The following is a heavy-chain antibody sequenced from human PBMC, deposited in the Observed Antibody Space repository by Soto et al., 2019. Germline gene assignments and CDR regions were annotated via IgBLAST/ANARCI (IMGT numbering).Heavy chain of an antibody. D-gene: IGHD6-19*01. CDR1: GFTFSSHA. Sequence: PGGSLILSCAASGFTFSSHAMSWVRQAPGKGLEWVSAISGSGSNTYYADSVKCRFTISRDNSKNTLYLQVDSLRAEDTAVYYCAKDLREAGTYWGQGTLVTVSS. CDR2: ISGSGSNT. CDR3: AKDLREAGTY. J-gene: IGHJ4*02. V-gene: IGHV3-23*01.